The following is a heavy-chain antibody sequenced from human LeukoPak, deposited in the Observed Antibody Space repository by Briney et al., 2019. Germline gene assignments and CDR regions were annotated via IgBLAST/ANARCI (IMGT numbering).Heavy chain of an antibody. CDR1: GGSISSYC. J-gene: IGHJ4*02. CDR2: IYYSGST. D-gene: IGHD6-19*01. V-gene: IGHV4-59*01. CDR3: ARSPLYSSGWYNY. Sequence: SETLSLTCTVSGGSISSYCWSWIRQPPGKGLEWIGYIYYSGSTNYNPSLKSRVTISVDTSKNQFSLKLSSVTAADTAVYYCARSPLYSSGWYNYWGQGTLVTVSS.